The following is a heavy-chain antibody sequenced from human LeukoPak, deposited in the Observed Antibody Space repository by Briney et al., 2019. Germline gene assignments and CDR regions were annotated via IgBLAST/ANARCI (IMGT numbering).Heavy chain of an antibody. D-gene: IGHD2-15*01. V-gene: IGHV1-69*13. Sequence: SVNVSCKASGGTFSSYAISWVRQAPGQGLEWMGGIIPIFGTANYAQKFQGRVTITADESTSTAYMELSSLRSEDTAVYYCARGLYCSGGSCYSDYYYGMDVWGQGTTVTVSS. CDR3: ARGLYCSGGSCYSDYYYGMDV. CDR1: GGTFSSYA. CDR2: IIPIFGTA. J-gene: IGHJ6*02.